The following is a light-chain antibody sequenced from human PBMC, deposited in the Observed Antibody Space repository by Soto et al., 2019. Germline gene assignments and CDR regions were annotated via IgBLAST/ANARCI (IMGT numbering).Light chain of an antibody. CDR2: GAS. CDR1: QSVSSTY. CDR3: QQYGSSPPFT. J-gene: IGKJ3*01. V-gene: IGKV3-20*01. Sequence: EIVLTQSPGTLSLSPGERATLSCRASQSVSSTYLAWYQQKPGQALRLLIYGASNRATGIPDRFSGGGSGTDFNLTISRLEPEDFAVYYCQQYGSSPPFTFGPGTKVDSK.